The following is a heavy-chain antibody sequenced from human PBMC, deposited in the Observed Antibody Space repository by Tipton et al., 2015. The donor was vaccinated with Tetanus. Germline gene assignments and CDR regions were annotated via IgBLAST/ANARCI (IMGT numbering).Heavy chain of an antibody. J-gene: IGHJ6*02. CDR2: INPDGRRT. CDR3: SRRSLTNYGLDV. Sequence: QLVQSGGGLIQPGGSLRLSCAASGFTSESHYMHWVRQTPGKGLVWISRINPDGRRTNYADSVKGRFTISRDHAKNTVYLQMNSLRAEDTAVYFCSRRSLTNYGLDVWGQGTPVTVSS. V-gene: IGHV3-74*02. CDR1: GFTSESHY. D-gene: IGHD1-1*01.